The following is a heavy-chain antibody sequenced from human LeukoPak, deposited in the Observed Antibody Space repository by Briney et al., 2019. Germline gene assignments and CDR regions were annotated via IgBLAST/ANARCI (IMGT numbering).Heavy chain of an antibody. J-gene: IGHJ4*02. CDR1: GYTFTGYY. V-gene: IGHV1-2*02. CDR2: INPNSGGT. CDR3: ARDQSSATSEGAFDI. D-gene: IGHD2-2*01. Sequence: ASVKVSCKASGYTFTGYYMHWVRQAPGQGLEWMGWINPNSGGTNYAQKFQGRVTMTRDTSISTAYMELSRLRSDDTAVYYCARDQSSATSEGAFDIWGQGTLVTVSS.